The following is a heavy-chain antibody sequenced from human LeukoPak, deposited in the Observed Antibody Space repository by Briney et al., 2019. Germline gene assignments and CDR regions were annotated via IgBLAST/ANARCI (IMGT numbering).Heavy chain of an antibody. J-gene: IGHJ4*02. CDR1: GGSISSYY. D-gene: IGHD3-9*01. CDR2: IYYSGST. CDR3: ARGVGYYDILTGP. V-gene: IGHV4-59*01. Sequence: NPSETLSLTCTVSGGSISSYYWSWIRQPPGKGLEWIGYIYYSGSTNYNPSLKSRVTVSVDTSKNQFSLKLSSVTAADTAVYYCARGVGYYDILTGPWSQGTLVTVSS.